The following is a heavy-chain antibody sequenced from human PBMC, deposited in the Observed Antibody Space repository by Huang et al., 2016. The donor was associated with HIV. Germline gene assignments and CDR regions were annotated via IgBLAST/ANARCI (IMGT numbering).Heavy chain of an antibody. Sequence: QVHLVQSGAEVREPGASVKVSCRPSGNTFTSFHVHWVRQAPGQGLEWQGKISAGGGSTTYAEKFQGRISMNRDMSTGTICLELRSLGSEDTAMYYCARVQPPHGRNPLDIWGQGTLITVSS. CDR3: ARVQPPHGRNPLDI. CDR2: ISAGGGST. J-gene: IGHJ3*02. V-gene: IGHV1-46*03. CDR1: GNTFTSFH.